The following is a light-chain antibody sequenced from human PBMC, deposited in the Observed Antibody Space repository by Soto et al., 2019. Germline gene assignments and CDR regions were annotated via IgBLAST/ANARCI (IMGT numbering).Light chain of an antibody. CDR2: GAS. Sequence: PAAVSVSPKERATLSCGDSQSISSNFGWYQQKPRQAPRLLIDGASTRATGIPARFSGSGSGTEFTLTSCILQAEDGAGYWCEQSTNLLGTFGEGTKLDI. J-gene: IGKJ1*01. CDR1: QSISSN. CDR3: EQSTNLLGT. V-gene: IGKV3-15*01.